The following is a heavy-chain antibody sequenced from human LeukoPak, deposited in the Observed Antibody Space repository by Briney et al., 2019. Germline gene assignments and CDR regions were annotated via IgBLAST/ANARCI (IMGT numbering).Heavy chain of an antibody. Sequence: ASVKVPCKVSGYTLTELSMHWVRQAPGKGLEWMGGFDPEDGETIYAQKFQGRVTMTEDTSTDTAYMELSSLRSEDTAVYYCATDLKGAAATPTVFDYWGQGTLVTVSS. V-gene: IGHV1-24*01. CDR2: FDPEDGET. CDR3: ATDLKGAAATPTVFDY. J-gene: IGHJ4*02. D-gene: IGHD6-13*01. CDR1: GYTLTELS.